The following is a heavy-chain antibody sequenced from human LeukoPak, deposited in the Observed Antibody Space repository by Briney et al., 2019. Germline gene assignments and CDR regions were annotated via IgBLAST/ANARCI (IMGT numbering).Heavy chain of an antibody. CDR2: IYYSGAT. CDR1: GGSLSAAGDI. J-gene: IGHJ4*02. V-gene: IGHV4-31*03. CDR3: ARWSQSYFDN. Sequence: SQTLSLTCTVSGGSLSAAGDIWSWIRQHPGKGLEWSGNIYYSGATFYNSSLKSRHTPSVDTRKNQISRKVTSVTAADTAVYYCARWSQSYFDNWGQGTLVTVAS.